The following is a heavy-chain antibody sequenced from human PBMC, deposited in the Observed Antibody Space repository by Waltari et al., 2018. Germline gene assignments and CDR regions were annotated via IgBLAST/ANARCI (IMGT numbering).Heavy chain of an antibody. CDR2: IYTSGST. Sequence: QEQLQESGPGLVKPSETLSLTCTVSGGSISSYYWSWIRQPPGKGLEWIGYIYTSGSTNYNPSLKSRVTISVDTSKNQFSLKLSSVTAADTAVYYCARALSGSYLGYWGQGTLVTVSS. V-gene: IGHV4-4*09. CDR3: ARALSGSYLGY. CDR1: GGSISSYY. J-gene: IGHJ4*02. D-gene: IGHD1-26*01.